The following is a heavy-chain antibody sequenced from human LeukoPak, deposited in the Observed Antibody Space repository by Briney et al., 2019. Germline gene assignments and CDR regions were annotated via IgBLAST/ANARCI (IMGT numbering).Heavy chain of an antibody. V-gene: IGHV3-23*01. Sequence: GGSLRLSCAASGFTFTTYSMTWVRQAPGKGLEWVSFISGSGGNTYYADSVKGRFTISRDNSKNTLYLHMNSLRAEDTAVYYCATLLYYDILTGTNWGQGTLVTVSS. CDR1: GFTFTTYS. J-gene: IGHJ4*02. D-gene: IGHD3-9*01. CDR2: ISGSGGNT. CDR3: ATLLYYDILTGTN.